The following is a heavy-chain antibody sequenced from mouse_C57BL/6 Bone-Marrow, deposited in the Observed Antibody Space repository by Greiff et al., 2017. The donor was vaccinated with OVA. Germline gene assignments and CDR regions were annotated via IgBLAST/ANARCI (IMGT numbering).Heavy chain of an antibody. CDR1: GYSFTGYF. CDR3: ARWRGNYVWYFDV. V-gene: IGHV1-20*01. CDR2: INPYNGDT. Sequence: EVQLQQSGPELVKPGDSVKISCKASGYSFTGYFMNWVMQSHGKSLEWIGRINPYNGDTFYNQKFKGKATLTVDKSSSTAHMELRSLTSEDSAVYYCARWRGNYVWYFDVWGTGTTVTVSS. D-gene: IGHD2-1*01. J-gene: IGHJ1*03.